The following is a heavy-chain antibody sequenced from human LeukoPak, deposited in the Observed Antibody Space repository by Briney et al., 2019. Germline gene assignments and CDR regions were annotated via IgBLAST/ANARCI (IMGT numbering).Heavy chain of an antibody. CDR3: AKDKFRTLQAFDV. V-gene: IGHV3-9*01. J-gene: IGHJ3*01. Sequence: PGGSLRLSCAASGFTFDDYAMHWVRQAPGKGLEWVSGISWNSGSVGYADSVKGRFTISRDNAKNSLYLQMNSLRTEDTALYYCAKDKFRTLQAFDVWGQGTMVTVSS. D-gene: IGHD1-14*01. CDR1: GFTFDDYA. CDR2: ISWNSGSV.